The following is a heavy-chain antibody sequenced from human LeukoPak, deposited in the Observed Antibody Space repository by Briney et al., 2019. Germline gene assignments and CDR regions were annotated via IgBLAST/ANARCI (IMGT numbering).Heavy chain of an antibody. D-gene: IGHD2-21*02. CDR1: GGSISSYY. CDR3: ARVSRKVVTAHAFDY. J-gene: IGHJ4*02. Sequence: SETLSLTCTVSGGSISSYYWSWIRQPPGKGLEWIGYIYYSGSANYNPSLKSRVTISVDTSKNQFSLKLSSVTAADTAVYYCARVSRKVVTAHAFDYWGQGTLVTVSS. CDR2: IYYSGSA. V-gene: IGHV4-59*01.